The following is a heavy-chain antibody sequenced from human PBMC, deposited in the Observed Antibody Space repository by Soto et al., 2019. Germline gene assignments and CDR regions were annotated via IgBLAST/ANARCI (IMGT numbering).Heavy chain of an antibody. J-gene: IGHJ6*03. CDR2: ISGSGGST. D-gene: IGHD2-2*01. CDR3: AKAGYCSSATCATRYYYMDV. V-gene: IGHV3-23*01. Sequence: GGSLRLSCAASGFTFSSYAMGWVRQAPGKGLEWVSAISGSGGSTYYADSVKGRFTISRDNSKNTLYLQMNSLRAEDTAVYYCAKAGYCSSATCATRYYYMDVWGKGTTVTVPS. CDR1: GFTFSSYA.